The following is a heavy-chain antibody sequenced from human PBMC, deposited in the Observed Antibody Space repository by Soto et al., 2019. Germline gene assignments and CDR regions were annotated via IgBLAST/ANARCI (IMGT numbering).Heavy chain of an antibody. Sequence: PGGSLRLSCAVSGFTFSSYSMNWVRQAPGEGLEWVSSISSSSSYIYYADSVKGRFTISRDNAKNSLYLQMNSLRAEDTAVYYCAREESGYDGSWGQGTLVTVSS. V-gene: IGHV3-21*01. J-gene: IGHJ4*02. CDR1: GFTFSSYS. CDR3: AREESGYDGS. CDR2: ISSSSSYI. D-gene: IGHD5-12*01.